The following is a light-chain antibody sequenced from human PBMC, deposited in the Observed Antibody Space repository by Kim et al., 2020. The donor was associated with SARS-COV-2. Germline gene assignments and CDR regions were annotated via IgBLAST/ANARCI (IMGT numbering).Light chain of an antibody. Sequence: VTSPCTGSTSNLGTGYDVHLYHFLPSPAHKLLIYNNVNRPSGVPDPFSCSKSGTSASLAITGLQAGDEADYYCQSYDRSLSGSVFGGGTQLTVL. CDR2: NNV. CDR1: TSNLGTGYD. CDR3: QSYDRSLSGSV. J-gene: IGLJ3*02. V-gene: IGLV1-40*01.